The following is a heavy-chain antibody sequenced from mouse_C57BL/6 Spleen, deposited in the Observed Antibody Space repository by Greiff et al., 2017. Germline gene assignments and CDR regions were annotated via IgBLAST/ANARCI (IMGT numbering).Heavy chain of an antibody. Sequence: DVKLVESGGGLVKPGGSLKLSCAASGFTFSSYAMSWVRQTPEKRLEWVATISDGGSYTYYPDNVKGRFTISRDNAKNNLYLQMSHLKSEDTAMYYCARPVYWGQGTSVTVSS. CDR2: ISDGGSYT. CDR3: ARPVY. CDR1: GFTFSSYA. V-gene: IGHV5-4*03. J-gene: IGHJ4*01.